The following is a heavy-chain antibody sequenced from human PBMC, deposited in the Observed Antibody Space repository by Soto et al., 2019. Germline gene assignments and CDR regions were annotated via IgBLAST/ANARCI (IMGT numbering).Heavy chain of an antibody. V-gene: IGHV2-5*02. D-gene: IGHD2-15*01. J-gene: IGHJ3*02. CDR1: GFSLSTSGVG. CDR3: AHRRVVVAAIDDAFDI. CDR2: IYWGDDK. Sequence: QITLKESGPTLVKPTQTLTLTCTFSGFSLSTSGVGVGWIRQPPGKALPWLALIYWGDDKRYSPSLKSSLTITKDTSKNQVVLTMTNMDPVDTATDYCAHRRVVVAAIDDAFDIWGQGTMVTVSS.